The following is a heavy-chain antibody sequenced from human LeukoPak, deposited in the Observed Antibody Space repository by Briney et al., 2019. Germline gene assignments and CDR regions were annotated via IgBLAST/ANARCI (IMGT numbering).Heavy chain of an antibody. J-gene: IGHJ4*02. D-gene: IGHD5-12*01. CDR1: GFIFSNAW. CDR3: TTTYIVASTRKFGDY. V-gene: IGHV3-15*01. CDR2: IKSKTEGGTT. Sequence: PGGSLRLSCAASGFIFSNAWMNWVRQAPGKGLEWVGRIKSKTEGGTTDYAAPVKGRLTISRDDSQNTVDLQISSLTAEDTAMYFCTTTYIVASTRKFGDYWGQGTLVVVSS.